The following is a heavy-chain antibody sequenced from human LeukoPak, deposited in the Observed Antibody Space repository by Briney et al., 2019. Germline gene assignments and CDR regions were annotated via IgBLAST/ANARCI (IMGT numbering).Heavy chain of an antibody. CDR2: IIPILGIA. J-gene: IGHJ4*02. CDR3: ARLTTVTTFQR. V-gene: IGHV1-69*02. CDR1: GGTFSSYT. Sequence: SVKVSCKASGGTFSSYTISWVRQAPGQGLEWMGRIIPILGIANYAQKFQGRVTITADKSTSTAYMELSSLRSGDTAVYYCARLTTVTTFQRWGQGTLVTVSS. D-gene: IGHD4-11*01.